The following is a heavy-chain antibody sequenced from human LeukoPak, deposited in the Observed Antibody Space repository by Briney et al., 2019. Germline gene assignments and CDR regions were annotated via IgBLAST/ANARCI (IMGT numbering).Heavy chain of an antibody. Sequence: GESLKISCKGSGYSFTSYWIGWVRQMPGKGLEWMGIIYPGDSDTRYSPSFQGQVTISADKSISTAYLQWSSLKASDTAMYYCARSHVWFGESVGYYFDYWGQGTLVTVSS. CDR2: IYPGDSDT. CDR1: GYSFTSYW. CDR3: ARSHVWFGESVGYYFDY. D-gene: IGHD3-10*01. V-gene: IGHV5-51*01. J-gene: IGHJ4*02.